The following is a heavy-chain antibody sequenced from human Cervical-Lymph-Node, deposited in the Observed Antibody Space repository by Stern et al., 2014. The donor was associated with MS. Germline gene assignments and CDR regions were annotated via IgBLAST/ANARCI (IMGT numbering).Heavy chain of an antibody. CDR1: GGSISSRY. Sequence: QLQLQESGPGLVKPSETLSLTCAVSGGSISSRYWGWIRQPPGKGLEWIGLISHSGDTKYNPSLQRRVTISLDTYKNQFSLKVNSVTAADTAVYYCARLSTAVDFWGQGTLVTVSS. CDR2: ISHSGDT. CDR3: ARLSTAVDF. J-gene: IGHJ4*02. V-gene: IGHV4-59*08.